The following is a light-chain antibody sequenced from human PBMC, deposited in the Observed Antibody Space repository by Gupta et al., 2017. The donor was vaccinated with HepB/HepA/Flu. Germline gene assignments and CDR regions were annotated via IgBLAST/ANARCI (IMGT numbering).Light chain of an antibody. CDR2: WAS. V-gene: IGKV4-1*01. Sequence: DIVMTQSPDSLAVSLGERATINCKSSQNILYSSNNKNYLAWYQQKPGQPPNLLIYWASTRESGVPGRFSGSGSGTDFTLTISSLQAEDVAVYYCQQYYTTPRTFGQGTKVEIK. CDR3: QQYYTTPRT. CDR1: QNILYSSNNKNY. J-gene: IGKJ1*01.